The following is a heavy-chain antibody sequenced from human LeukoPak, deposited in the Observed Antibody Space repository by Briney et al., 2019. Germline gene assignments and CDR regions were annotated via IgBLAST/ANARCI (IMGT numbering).Heavy chain of an antibody. Sequence: GGSLRLSCAASGFTFSSYEMNWVRQAPGKGLEWVSYISSSGSTIYYADSVKGRFTISRDNAKNSLYLQMNSLRAEDTAVYYCARGLIAVAGTFVYWGQGTLVTVSS. D-gene: IGHD6-19*01. J-gene: IGHJ4*02. CDR3: ARGLIAVAGTFVY. V-gene: IGHV3-48*03. CDR2: ISSSGSTI. CDR1: GFTFSSYE.